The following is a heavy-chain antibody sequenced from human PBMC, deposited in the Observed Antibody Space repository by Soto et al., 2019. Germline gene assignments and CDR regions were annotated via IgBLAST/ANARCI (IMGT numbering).Heavy chain of an antibody. D-gene: IGHD1-1*01. J-gene: IGHJ5*01. Sequence: QVVLVESGGGLVEPGGSLRLSCAASGFTFSDYFMSWFRQTPGKGLEGIEYIITAGRTIYYADSVRGRFTVSRDNAMNSLYLQMTGLRTEDTATYYCVRGKFRAVTGTGWFDSWGQGTLVNVSS. V-gene: IGHV3-11*01. CDR2: IITAGRTI. CDR3: VRGKFRAVTGTGWFDS. CDR1: GFTFSDYF.